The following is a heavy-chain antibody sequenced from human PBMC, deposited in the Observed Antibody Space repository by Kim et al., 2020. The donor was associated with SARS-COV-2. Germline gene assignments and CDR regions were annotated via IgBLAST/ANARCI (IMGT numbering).Heavy chain of an antibody. Sequence: GGSLRLSCAAFGFTVNNNYMSWVRQAPGKGLECFSVIYSSGATNYADSVKGRFTVSRDNSMNTLFLQMNNLRVEVTAVYYCATAATIPAYWGQGTLVTVSS. D-gene: IGHD5-12*01. CDR3: ATAATIPAY. CDR1: GFTVNNNY. J-gene: IGHJ4*02. CDR2: IYSSGAT. V-gene: IGHV3-66*01.